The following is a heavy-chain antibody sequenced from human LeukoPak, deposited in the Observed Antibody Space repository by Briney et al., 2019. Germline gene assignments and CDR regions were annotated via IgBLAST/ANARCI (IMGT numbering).Heavy chain of an antibody. D-gene: IGHD6-19*01. CDR1: GFTFSSYA. CDR3: AKSHPPGIAVAAEGVWYFDL. Sequence: PGGSLRLSCAASGFTFSSYAMSWVRQAPGKGLEWASGISWNSGSIGYADSVKGRFTISRDNAKNSLYLQMNSLRAEDTALYYCAKSHPPGIAVAAEGVWYFDLWGRGTLVTVSS. V-gene: IGHV3-9*01. CDR2: ISWNSGSI. J-gene: IGHJ2*01.